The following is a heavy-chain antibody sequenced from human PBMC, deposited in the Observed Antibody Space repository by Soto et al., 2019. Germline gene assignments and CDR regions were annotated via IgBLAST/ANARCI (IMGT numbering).Heavy chain of an antibody. Sequence: GGSLRLSCAASGFIFSNAAMHWVRQPTGEGLEYVSSITRDGDKTQYADSVRARFTISRDNSKNTLYLQMDSLRVEDTAVYFCAIGSEGWFGEFWHWGQGTLVTVSS. V-gene: IGHV3-64*02. CDR1: GFIFSNAA. J-gene: IGHJ4*02. D-gene: IGHD3-10*01. CDR3: AIGSEGWFGEFWH. CDR2: ITRDGDKT.